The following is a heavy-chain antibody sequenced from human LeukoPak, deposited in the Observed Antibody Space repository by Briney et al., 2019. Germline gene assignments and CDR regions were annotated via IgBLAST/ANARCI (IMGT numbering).Heavy chain of an antibody. CDR2: IYYGGSP. CDR3: ARRPCCSGRGVDV. CDR1: GGSISSSHYY. D-gene: IGHD3-10*02. Sequence: SETLSLTCIVSGGSISSSHYYWGWIRQPPGKGLEWIGSIYYGGSPKYSPSLKSRVTISVDTSKNQFSLKVNSVTAADTALYYCARRPCCSGRGVDVWGQGTTVTVSS. J-gene: IGHJ6*02. V-gene: IGHV4-39*01.